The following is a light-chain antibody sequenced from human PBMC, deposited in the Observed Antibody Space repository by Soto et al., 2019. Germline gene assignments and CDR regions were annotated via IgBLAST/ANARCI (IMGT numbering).Light chain of an antibody. CDR3: QQYENLPT. Sequence: IQMTQSPCSLSASVGDRVTVTCQASQNTNNYLTWYQQKPGRAPKLLIYDASNLEAGVPSRFRGSGSGTDFPFTISRLQPEDIATYYCQQYENLPTFGQGTRLEIK. CDR1: QNTNNY. J-gene: IGKJ5*01. V-gene: IGKV1-33*01. CDR2: DAS.